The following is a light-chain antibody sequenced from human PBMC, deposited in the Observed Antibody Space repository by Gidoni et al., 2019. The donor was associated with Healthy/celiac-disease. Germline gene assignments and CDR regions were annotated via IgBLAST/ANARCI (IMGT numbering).Light chain of an antibody. Sequence: DIQMTQSPSSLSASVGDRVTITCQASQDISNYLNWYQQKPGKAPKLLIYDASNLETGVPSRFSGSGSGTDFTFTISSLQPEDIATYYCQQYDNLAQFGQGTKVEIK. CDR2: DAS. J-gene: IGKJ1*01. CDR3: QQYDNLAQ. CDR1: QDISNY. V-gene: IGKV1-33*01.